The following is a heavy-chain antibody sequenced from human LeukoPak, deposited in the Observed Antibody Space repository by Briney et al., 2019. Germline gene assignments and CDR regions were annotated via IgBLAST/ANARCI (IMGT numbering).Heavy chain of an antibody. Sequence: PSETLSLTCTVSGGSISSSSYYWSWIRQPPGKGLEWIGEINHSGSTNYNPSLKSRVTISVDTSKNQFSLKLSSVTAADTAVYYCARSGWLSVRPNPWVYWGQGTLVTVSS. CDR1: GGSISSSSYY. J-gene: IGHJ4*02. CDR2: INHSGST. D-gene: IGHD3-10*01. V-gene: IGHV4-39*07. CDR3: ARSGWLSVRPNPWVY.